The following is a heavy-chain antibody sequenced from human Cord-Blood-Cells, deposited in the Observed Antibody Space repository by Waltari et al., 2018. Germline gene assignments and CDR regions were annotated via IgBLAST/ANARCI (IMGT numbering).Heavy chain of an antibody. V-gene: IGHV3-30*04. D-gene: IGHD2-15*01. CDR1: VFTFSRYA. CDR2: ISYDGSNK. Sequence: QVQLVESGGGVVQPGRSLRLSCAASVFTFSRYAMHWVRQAPGKGLEWVAVISYDGSNKYYADSVKGRFTISRDNSKNTLYLQMNSLRAEDTAVYYCARAATTFFDYWGQGTLVTVSS. J-gene: IGHJ4*02. CDR3: ARAATTFFDY.